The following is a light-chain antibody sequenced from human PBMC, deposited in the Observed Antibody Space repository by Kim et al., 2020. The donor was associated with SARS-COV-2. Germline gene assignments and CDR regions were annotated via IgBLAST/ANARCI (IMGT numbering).Light chain of an antibody. CDR3: QQTYSNPPT. CDR2: ASS. J-gene: IGKJ4*01. CDR1: QNIRTY. Sequence: GDRVTITCRTSQNIRTYLNWYQQXPGEAPKLLIYASSSLQSEVPSRFSGSGSGADFTLTIAGLQADDFATYHCQQTYSNPPTFGGGTKV. V-gene: IGKV1-39*01.